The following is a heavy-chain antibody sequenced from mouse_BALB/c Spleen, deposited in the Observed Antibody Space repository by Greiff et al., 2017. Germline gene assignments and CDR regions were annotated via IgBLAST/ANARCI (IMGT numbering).Heavy chain of an antibody. Sequence: QVQLKESGPGLVAPSQSLSITCTVFGFSLTSYGVHWVRQPPGKGLEWLGVIWAGGSTNYNSALMSRLSISKDNSKSQVFLKMNSLQTDDTAMYYCARDRGAYYGNYVGFAYWGQGTLVTVSA. CDR2: IWAGGST. J-gene: IGHJ3*01. CDR1: GFSLTSYG. CDR3: ARDRGAYYGNYVGFAY. V-gene: IGHV2-9*02. D-gene: IGHD2-10*01.